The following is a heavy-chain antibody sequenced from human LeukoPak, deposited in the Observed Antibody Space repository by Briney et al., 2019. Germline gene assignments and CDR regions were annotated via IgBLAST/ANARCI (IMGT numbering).Heavy chain of an antibody. J-gene: IGHJ3*02. V-gene: IGHV1-69*06. D-gene: IGHD2-21*02. CDR3: ARVTAVIDAFDI. Sequence: ASVKVSCKASGYTFTSYGISWVRQAPGQGLEWMGGTIPMFGTANYAQKFQGRVTITADKSTSTAYMELSSLRSEDTAVYYCARVTAVIDAFDIWGQGTLLTVSS. CDR2: TIPMFGTA. CDR1: GYTFTSYG.